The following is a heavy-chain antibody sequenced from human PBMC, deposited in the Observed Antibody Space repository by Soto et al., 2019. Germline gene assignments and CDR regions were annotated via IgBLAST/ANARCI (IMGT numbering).Heavy chain of an antibody. J-gene: IGHJ4*02. V-gene: IGHV4-30-4*01. CDR3: ARGSITMVRGVIIRGYYFDY. D-gene: IGHD3-10*01. Sequence: SETLSLTXTVSGGSISSGDYYWSWIRQPPGKGLEWIGYIYYSGSTYYNPSLKSRVTISVDTSKNQFSLKLSSVTAADTAVYYCARGSITMVRGVIIRGYYFDYWGQGTLVTVSS. CDR1: GGSISSGDYY. CDR2: IYYSGST.